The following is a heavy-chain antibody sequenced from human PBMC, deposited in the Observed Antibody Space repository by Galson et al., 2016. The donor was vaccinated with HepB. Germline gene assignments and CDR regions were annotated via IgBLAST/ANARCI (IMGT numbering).Heavy chain of an antibody. J-gene: IGHJ6*04. CDR2: ISRSGDST. D-gene: IGHD2-2*01. V-gene: IGHV3-23*01. CDR1: GFTFRNYG. Sequence: SLRLSCAASGFTFRNYGMTWVRQAPGKGLEVVSRISRSGDSTDYADSVKGRFTISRDNSKNTLSLQMNSLTADDTVIYYCVQGSTAPAVWGKGTTVTVSS. CDR3: VQGSTAPAV.